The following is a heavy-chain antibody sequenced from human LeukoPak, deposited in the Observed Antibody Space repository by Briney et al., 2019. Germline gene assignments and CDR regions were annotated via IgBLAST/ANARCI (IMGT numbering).Heavy chain of an antibody. CDR1: GGSISSYY. V-gene: IGHV4-59*01. Sequence: SETLSLTCTVSGGSISSYYWTWIRQPPGKGLEWIGYMNFGGRTNYNPSLKSRATISIDTSKKQFSLKLKSVTAADTAVYYCARIPGDRPDDWGQGTLVTVS. J-gene: IGHJ4*02. D-gene: IGHD7-27*01. CDR2: MNFGGRT. CDR3: ARIPGDRPDD.